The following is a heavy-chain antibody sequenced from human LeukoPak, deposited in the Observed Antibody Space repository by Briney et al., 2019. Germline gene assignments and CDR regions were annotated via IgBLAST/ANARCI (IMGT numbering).Heavy chain of an antibody. CDR3: TRDVGGDSFDI. J-gene: IGHJ3*02. CDR1: GGSISSGNYY. Sequence: TSETLCLTCTVSGGSISSGNYYWTWIRQPAGKGLEWIGRISTSGNTNYNPSLKSRVTISVDTSKNQFSLKLSSVTAADTAVYYCTRDVGGDSFDIWGQGTMVTVSS. V-gene: IGHV4-61*02. CDR2: ISTSGNT. D-gene: IGHD3-16*01.